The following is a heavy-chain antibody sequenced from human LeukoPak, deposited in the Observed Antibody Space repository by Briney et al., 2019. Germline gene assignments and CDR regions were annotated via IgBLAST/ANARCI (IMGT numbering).Heavy chain of an antibody. D-gene: IGHD2-15*01. V-gene: IGHV3-13*01. CDR3: ARSQGYCSGGSCYLFDY. CDR2: IGTAGDT. CDR1: GFTFSSYD. Sequence: GGSLRLSCAASGFTFSSYDMHWGRQATGKGLEWVSAIGTAGDTYYTGSVKGRFTISRENAKNSLYLIMNSLGAGDTAVYYCARSQGYCSGGSCYLFDYWGQGTLVTVSS. J-gene: IGHJ4*02.